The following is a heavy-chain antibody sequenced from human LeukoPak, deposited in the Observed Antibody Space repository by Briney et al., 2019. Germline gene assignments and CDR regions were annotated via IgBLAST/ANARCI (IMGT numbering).Heavy chain of an antibody. J-gene: IGHJ5*02. CDR3: ARYGHDWNYVNWFDP. V-gene: IGHV4-34*01. Sequence: PSETLSLTCAVYGGSFSGYYWSWLRQPPGKGLEWIGEINHSGSTNYNPSLKSRVTISVDTSKNQLSLKLSSVTAADTAVYYCARYGHDWNYVNWFDPWGQGTLVTVSS. CDR1: GGSFSGYY. CDR2: INHSGST. D-gene: IGHD1-7*01.